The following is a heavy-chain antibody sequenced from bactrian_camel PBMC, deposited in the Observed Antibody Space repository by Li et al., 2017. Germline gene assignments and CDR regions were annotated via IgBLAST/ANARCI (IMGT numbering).Heavy chain of an antibody. Sequence: VQLVESGGDSVQAGGSLRLSCAVSGYTYNMAWFRQAPGKLREGVATIEAYGTTTYADSVKGRFTISRDNAKKMLYLQMNSLKPEDTAMYYCAATRRGLVGVENWGQGTQVTVS. CDR1: GYTYN. V-gene: IGHV3S53*01. CDR3: AATRRGLVGVEN. J-gene: IGHJ4*01. CDR2: IEAYGTT.